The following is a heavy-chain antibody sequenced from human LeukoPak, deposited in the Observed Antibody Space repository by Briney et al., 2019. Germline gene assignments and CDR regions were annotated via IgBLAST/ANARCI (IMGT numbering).Heavy chain of an antibody. CDR1: GFTVSTKY. D-gene: IGHD1-26*01. V-gene: IGHV3-66*01. CDR3: ATRTHSGNYIGYFDY. J-gene: IGHJ4*02. CDR2: IYSGGTT. Sequence: GGSLRLSCAASGFTVSTKYMSWVRQAPGKGLEWVSVIYSGGTTEYADSVKGRFTISRNNSKNTLYLQMNSLRAEDTAVYYCATRTHSGNYIGYFDYWGQGTLVTVSS.